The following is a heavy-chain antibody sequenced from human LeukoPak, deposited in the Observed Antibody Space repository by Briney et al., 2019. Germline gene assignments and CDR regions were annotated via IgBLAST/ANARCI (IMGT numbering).Heavy chain of an antibody. D-gene: IGHD5-12*01. V-gene: IGHV3-30-3*01. CDR1: GFTFSSYA. J-gene: IGHJ4*02. Sequence: TGRSLRLSCAASGFTFSSYAMHWVRQAPGKGLEWVAVISYDGSNKYYAASVKGRFTISRDNSKNTLYLQMNSLRAEDTAVYYCVKADSGYDLLFDYWGQGTLVTVSS. CDR2: ISYDGSNK. CDR3: VKADSGYDLLFDY.